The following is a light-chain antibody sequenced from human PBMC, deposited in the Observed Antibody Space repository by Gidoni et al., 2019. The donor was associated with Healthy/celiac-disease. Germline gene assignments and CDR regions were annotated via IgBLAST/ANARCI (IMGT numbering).Light chain of an antibody. V-gene: IGKV1-5*03. J-gene: IGKJ5*01. CDR1: QSISSW. CDR2: KAS. Sequence: YPSTLSASVGDRVTITCRASQSISSWLAWYQQKPGKAPKLLIYKASSLESGVLSRFSGSGSGTEFTLTISSLQPDDFATYYCQQYNSYPLTFGQGTRLEIK. CDR3: QQYNSYPLT.